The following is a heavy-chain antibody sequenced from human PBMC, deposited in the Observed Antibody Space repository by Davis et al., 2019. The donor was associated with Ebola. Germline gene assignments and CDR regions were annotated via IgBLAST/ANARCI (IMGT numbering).Heavy chain of an antibody. CDR2: IWYDGSNK. CDR1: GFTFSSYS. D-gene: IGHD3-10*01. CDR3: ARGGYYGLGNSYNAAPFYY. V-gene: IGHV3-33*08. Sequence: GGSLRLSCAASGFTFSSYSMNWVRQAPGKGLEWVAVIWYDGSNKYYVDSVKGRFFVSRENSKNTLFLQMSGLKAEDTAVYYCARGGYYGLGNSYNAAPFYYWGQGTLVTVSS. J-gene: IGHJ4*02.